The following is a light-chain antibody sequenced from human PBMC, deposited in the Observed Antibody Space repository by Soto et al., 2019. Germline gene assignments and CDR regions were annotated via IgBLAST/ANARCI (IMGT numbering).Light chain of an antibody. Sequence: QSVLTQPGSVSGSAGQASTISCTGTSSDVGAYNFVSWYQQHPGKAPKVMIYEVSHRPSGVSSRFSGSKSGNTASLTISGLQAEDEADYYSSSYKSNTTSLLGTLTKVTVL. CDR3: SSYKSNTTSL. CDR1: SSDVGAYNF. V-gene: IGLV2-14*01. J-gene: IGLJ1*01. CDR2: EVS.